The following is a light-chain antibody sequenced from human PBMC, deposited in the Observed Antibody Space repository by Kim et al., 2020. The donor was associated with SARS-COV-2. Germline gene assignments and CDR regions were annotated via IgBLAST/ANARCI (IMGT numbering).Light chain of an antibody. Sequence: IQMTQSPSSLSASVGDRVTITCRGSQSISNYLNWYQQKPGKAPKVLIYAASILQSGVPSRFSGSGSGTDFTLTISSLQPEDFATYYCQQSYSNPPEYTFGQGTKLEI. CDR3: QQSYSNPPEYT. J-gene: IGKJ2*01. CDR2: AAS. CDR1: QSISNY. V-gene: IGKV1-39*01.